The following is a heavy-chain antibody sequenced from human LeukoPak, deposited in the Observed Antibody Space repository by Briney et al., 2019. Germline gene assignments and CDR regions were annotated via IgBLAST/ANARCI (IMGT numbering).Heavy chain of an antibody. V-gene: IGHV3-21*01. CDR3: ARDRYGSGLDS. CDR2: ISSTGSYF. D-gene: IGHD3-10*01. J-gene: IGHJ4*02. CDR1: GFSFSRYA. Sequence: WGSLRLSCITSGFSFSRYAINWVRQAPGKGLEWVSTISSTGSYFYFADSVKGRFTISRDNAKNSLYLHMNSLRADDTAVYYCARDRYGSGLDSWGQGTLVTVSP.